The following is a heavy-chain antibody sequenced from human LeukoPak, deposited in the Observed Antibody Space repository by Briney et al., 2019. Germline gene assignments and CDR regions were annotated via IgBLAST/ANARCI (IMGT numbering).Heavy chain of an antibody. D-gene: IGHD3-10*01. J-gene: IGHJ6*02. V-gene: IGHV3-66*01. CDR3: ARDHMVRGVITYYYYGMDV. CDR1: GFTVSSNY. Sequence: GGSLRLSCAASGFTVSSNYMSWVRHAPGKGLEWVSVIYSGGSTYYADSVKGRFTISRDNSKNTLYLQMNSLRAEDTAVYYCARDHMVRGVITYYYYGMDVWGQRTTVTVSS. CDR2: IYSGGST.